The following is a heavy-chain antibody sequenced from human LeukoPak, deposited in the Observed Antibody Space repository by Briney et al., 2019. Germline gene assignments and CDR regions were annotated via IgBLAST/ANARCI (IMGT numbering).Heavy chain of an antibody. D-gene: IGHD3-3*01. J-gene: IGHJ6*02. V-gene: IGHV3-23*01. CDR3: AKGRFLDPMDV. Sequence: GGSLRPSCAASGFSFSITGMSWVRQAPGKGLEWVSGVTGDGYGTYYAESVKGRFTVSRDNFKNTLYLQMNSLRAEDTAIYYCAKGRFLDPMDVWGQGTTVTVS. CDR2: VTGDGYGT. CDR1: GFSFSITG.